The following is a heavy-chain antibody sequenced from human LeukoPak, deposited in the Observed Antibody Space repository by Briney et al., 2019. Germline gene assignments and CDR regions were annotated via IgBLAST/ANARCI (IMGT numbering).Heavy chain of an antibody. CDR1: GGSISSYY. Sequence: XETLSLTCTVSGGSISSYYWSWIRQPPGKGLEWIGYIYYSGSTNYNPSLKSRVTISVDTSKNQFSLKLSSVTAADTAVYYCASGAYSSGWYDWFDPWGQGTLVTVSS. V-gene: IGHV4-59*01. D-gene: IGHD6-19*01. CDR2: IYYSGST. CDR3: ASGAYSSGWYDWFDP. J-gene: IGHJ5*02.